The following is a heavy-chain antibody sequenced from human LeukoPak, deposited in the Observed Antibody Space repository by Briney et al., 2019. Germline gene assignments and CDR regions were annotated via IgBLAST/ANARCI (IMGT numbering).Heavy chain of an antibody. Sequence: SETLSLTCTVSGGSISSGDYYWSWIRQPPGKGLEWIGYIYYSGSTYYNPSLKSRVTISVDTSKNQFSLKLSSVTAADTAVYYCARGLAYCGGDCYPNAFDIWGQGTMVTVSS. V-gene: IGHV4-30-4*01. CDR2: IYYSGST. CDR3: ARGLAYCGGDCYPNAFDI. D-gene: IGHD2-21*02. J-gene: IGHJ3*02. CDR1: GGSISSGDYY.